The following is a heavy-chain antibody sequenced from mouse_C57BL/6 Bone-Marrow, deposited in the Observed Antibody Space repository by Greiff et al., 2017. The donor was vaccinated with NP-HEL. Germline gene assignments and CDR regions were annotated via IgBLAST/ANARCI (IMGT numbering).Heavy chain of an antibody. D-gene: IGHD2-5*01. Sequence: EVKLMESGEGLVKPGGSLKLSCAASGFTFSSYAMSWVRQTPEKRLEWVAYISSGGDYIYYADTVKGRFTISRDNARNTLYLQMSSLKSEDTAMYYCTRDDSNYVIWYFDVWGTGTTVTVSS. CDR3: TRDDSNYVIWYFDV. V-gene: IGHV5-9-1*02. CDR2: ISSGGDYI. CDR1: GFTFSSYA. J-gene: IGHJ1*03.